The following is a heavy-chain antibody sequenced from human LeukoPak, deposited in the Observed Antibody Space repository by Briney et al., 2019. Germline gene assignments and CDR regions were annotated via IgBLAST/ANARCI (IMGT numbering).Heavy chain of an antibody. J-gene: IGHJ6*02. CDR1: GYTFTSYA. CDR3: ARGIAAAGPSLYYYYYYGMDV. CDR2: INTNTGNP. D-gene: IGHD6-13*01. V-gene: IGHV7-4-1*02. Sequence: VSVKVSCKASGYTFTSYAMNWVRQAPGQGLEWMGWINTNTGNPTYAQGFTGRFVFSLDTSVSTAYLQISSLKAEDTAVYYCARGIAAAGPSLYYYYYYGMDVWGQGTTVTVSS.